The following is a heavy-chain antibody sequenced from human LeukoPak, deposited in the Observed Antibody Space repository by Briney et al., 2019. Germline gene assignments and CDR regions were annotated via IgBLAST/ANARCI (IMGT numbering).Heavy chain of an antibody. J-gene: IGHJ4*02. D-gene: IGHD3-10*01. CDR3: ARGPSSDGSGSPFDY. CDR2: IIPIFGTA. V-gene: IGHV1-69*05. CDR1: GGTFSSYA. Sequence: ASVKVSCKASGGTFSSYAISWVRQAPGQGLEWMGRIIPIFGTANYAQKFQGRVTITTDESTSTAYMELSSLRSEDTAVYYCARGPSSDGSGSPFDYWGQGTLVTVSS.